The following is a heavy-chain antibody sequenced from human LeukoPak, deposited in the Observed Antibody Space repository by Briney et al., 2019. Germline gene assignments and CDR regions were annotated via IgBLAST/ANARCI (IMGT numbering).Heavy chain of an antibody. CDR1: GGSISSSSYY. CDR3: ARGVRYYEPFDY. Sequence: PSETLSLTCTVSGGSISSSSYYLGWIRQPPGKGLEWIVSIYYSGSTYYNPSLKSRVTISVDTSKNQFSLKLSSVTAADTAVYYCARGVRYYEPFDYWGQGTLVTVSS. CDR2: IYYSGST. D-gene: IGHD3-16*01. V-gene: IGHV4-39*01. J-gene: IGHJ4*02.